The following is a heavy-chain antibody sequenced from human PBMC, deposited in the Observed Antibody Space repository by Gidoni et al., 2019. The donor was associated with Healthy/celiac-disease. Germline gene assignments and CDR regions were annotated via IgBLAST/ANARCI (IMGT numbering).Heavy chain of an antibody. Sequence: VGFIRSKAYGGTTEYAASVKGRFTISRDDSKSIAYLQMNSLKTEDTAVYYCTRGLLWFGELLGDYWGQGTLVTVSS. CDR3: TRGLLWFGELLGDY. D-gene: IGHD3-10*01. V-gene: IGHV3-49*02. J-gene: IGHJ4*02. CDR2: IRSKAYGGTT.